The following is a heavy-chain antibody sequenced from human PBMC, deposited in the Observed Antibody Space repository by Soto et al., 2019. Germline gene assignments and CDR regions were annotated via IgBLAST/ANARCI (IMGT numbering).Heavy chain of an antibody. D-gene: IGHD3-3*01. CDR2: IIPIVTTP. V-gene: IGHV1-69*06. CDR3: ARARYPFWSRSHYYGMDV. J-gene: IGHJ6*02. CDR1: GGTFSSYA. Sequence: SVKVSCKASGGTFSSYAVTWVRQAPGQGLEWMGGIIPIVTTPNYAQKFQGRLTISADKSTSTSYMELSSLRSEDTGVYYCARARYPFWSRSHYYGMDVWGQGTTVTVSS.